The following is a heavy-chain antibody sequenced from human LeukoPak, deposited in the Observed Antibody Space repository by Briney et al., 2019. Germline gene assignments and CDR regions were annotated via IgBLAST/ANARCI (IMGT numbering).Heavy chain of an antibody. V-gene: IGHV3-74*01. CDR1: GFTFGNSW. Sequence: GGSLRLSCAASGFTFGNSWVHWVRQAPGKGLVWVSLINADGSTATYADSVKGRFTISRDNARNTLSLQMNSLTIEDTAVYYCVVVVEPPDSDGFDVWGQGTMVTVS. J-gene: IGHJ3*01. D-gene: IGHD1-14*01. CDR3: VVVVEPPDSDGFDV. CDR2: INADGSTA.